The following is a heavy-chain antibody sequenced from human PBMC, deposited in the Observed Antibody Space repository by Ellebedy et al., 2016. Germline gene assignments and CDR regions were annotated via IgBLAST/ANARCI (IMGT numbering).Heavy chain of an antibody. J-gene: IGHJ5*02. V-gene: IGHV1-46*01. Sequence: ASVKVSCKASGYTFTSYYMHWVRQAPGQGLEWMGIINPSGGSTSYAQKFQGRVTMTRDTSTSTVYMELSSLRSEDTAVYYCARDGSSMVRGVKDWFDPWGQGTLVTVSS. CDR3: ARDGSSMVRGVKDWFDP. CDR2: INPSGGST. D-gene: IGHD3-10*01. CDR1: GYTFTSYY.